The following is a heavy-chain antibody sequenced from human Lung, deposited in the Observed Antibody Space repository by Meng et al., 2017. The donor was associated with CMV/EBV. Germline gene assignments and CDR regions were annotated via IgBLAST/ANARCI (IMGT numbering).Heavy chain of an antibody. CDR2: IYYSGST. D-gene: IGHD6-6*01. J-gene: IGHJ4*02. Sequence: SQSLSPTCTVSTGSVISGSYYWSWIRQPPGKGLEWIGYIYYSGSTNYNPSLKSRVTMSIDTSKNQFSLKLSSVTPADTAVYYCAAGPPSSSSSFFDYWGQGTLVTVSS. CDR1: TGSVISGSYY. CDR3: AAGPPSSSSSFFDY. V-gene: IGHV4-61*01.